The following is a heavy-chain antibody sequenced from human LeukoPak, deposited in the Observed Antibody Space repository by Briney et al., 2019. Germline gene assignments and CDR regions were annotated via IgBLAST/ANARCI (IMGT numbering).Heavy chain of an antibody. CDR1: GFTFSSYS. D-gene: IGHD2/OR15-2a*01. Sequence: PGGSLRLSCAASGFTFSSYSMNWVRQAPGKGLEWISYISSSSSAIYYADSVKGRSTIPRDNAKNSLYLQMNSLRDEDTAVYYCVRDHYYSFDYWGQGTLVTVSS. CDR2: ISSSSSAI. V-gene: IGHV3-48*02. J-gene: IGHJ4*02. CDR3: VRDHYYSFDY.